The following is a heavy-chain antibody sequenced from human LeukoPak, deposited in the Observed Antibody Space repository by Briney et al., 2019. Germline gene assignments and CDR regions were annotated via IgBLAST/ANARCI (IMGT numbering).Heavy chain of an antibody. V-gene: IGHV3-23*01. J-gene: IGHJ4*02. Sequence: PGGSLTLSCAVSGFIFTNYAMGWARQAPGEGLEWVSVIIGSSCSTFYADCVKGRFTISRDKSKNTLYLQMNSLRAEDTAVYYCAKGGYDYVEMGYFDYWGQGTLVTVSS. CDR3: AKGGYDYVEMGYFDY. CDR2: IIGSSCST. D-gene: IGHD5-12*01. CDR1: GFIFTNYA.